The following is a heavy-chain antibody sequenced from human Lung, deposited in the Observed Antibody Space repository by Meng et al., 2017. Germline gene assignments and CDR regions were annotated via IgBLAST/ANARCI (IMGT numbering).Heavy chain of an antibody. CDR1: GLTLSSYW. Sequence: GRRWEAEGGLVLPWVSVGVYCAASGLTLSSYWLRWGREATGEMMLWVTRIRGHGGSIVYADSVKGRFNISRDNAKNTLFLQMNSLRAEGTAVYYCARESGYFEYWGQGILVTVSS. CDR2: IRGHGGSI. CDR3: ARESGYFEY. V-gene: IGHV3-74*03. J-gene: IGHJ4*02.